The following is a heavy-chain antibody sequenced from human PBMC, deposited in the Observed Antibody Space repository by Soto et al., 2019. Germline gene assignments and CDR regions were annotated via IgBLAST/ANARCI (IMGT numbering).Heavy chain of an antibody. CDR3: ARSPYSSGYYYAIDY. D-gene: IGHD3-22*01. Sequence: ASVKVSCKASGYTFTSDDINWVLQATGQGLEWMGWMNRNSGNTGYAQKFQGRVTMTWDTSTSTVYMDLSSLRSEDTAVYYCARSPYSSGYYYAIDYWGQGTQVTVSS. CDR1: GYTFTSDD. CDR2: MNRNSGNT. J-gene: IGHJ4*02. V-gene: IGHV1-8*01.